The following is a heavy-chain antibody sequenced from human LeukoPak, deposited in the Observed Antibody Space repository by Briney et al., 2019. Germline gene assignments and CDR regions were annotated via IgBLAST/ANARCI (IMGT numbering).Heavy chain of an antibody. CDR2: ISHSGDGR. CDR3: AKDKSPGSWHTPSDC. J-gene: IGHJ4*02. CDR1: GFTFRTYA. D-gene: IGHD6-13*01. V-gene: IGHV3-23*01. Sequence: GGSLRLSCAASGFTFRTYAMSWVRQAPGKGLEWVSGISHSGDGRYYAESVKGRFTISRDNSKNTVYLQMNSLRADDTAKYYCAKDKSPGSWHTPSDCWGQGTLVTVAS.